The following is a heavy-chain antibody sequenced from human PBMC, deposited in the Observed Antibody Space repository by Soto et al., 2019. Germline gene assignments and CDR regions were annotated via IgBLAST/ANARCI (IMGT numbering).Heavy chain of an antibody. Sequence: GESLKISCKGSGYSLTTYWIGWVRQMPGKGLEWMGIIYPGDSHTRYSPSFQGQVTISADKSISTAYLQWSSLKASDTAMYYCARVYTSGTTLYGLDVWGQGTTVTVSS. V-gene: IGHV5-51*01. CDR3: ARVYTSGTTLYGLDV. D-gene: IGHD6-13*01. J-gene: IGHJ6*02. CDR1: GYSLTTYW. CDR2: IYPGDSHT.